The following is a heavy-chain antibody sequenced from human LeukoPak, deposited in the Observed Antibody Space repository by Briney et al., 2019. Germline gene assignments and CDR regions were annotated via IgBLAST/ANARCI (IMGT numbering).Heavy chain of an antibody. D-gene: IGHD3-3*01. V-gene: IGHV3-7*01. CDR2: IKQDGSVK. Sequence: GGSLRLSCTASGFTFRDYYVTWIRQAPGKGLEWVANIKQDGSVKQYVDSIKGRFTISRDNAKNTLYLQMDSLRVEDTAVYYCARFSRVEWSFWGQGTLVTVSS. J-gene: IGHJ4*02. CDR1: GFTFRDYY. CDR3: ARFSRVEWSF.